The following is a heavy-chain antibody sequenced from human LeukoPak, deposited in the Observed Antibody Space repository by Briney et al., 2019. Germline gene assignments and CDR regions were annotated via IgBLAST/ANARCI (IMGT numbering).Heavy chain of an antibody. V-gene: IGHV3-23*01. CDR3: AKAESGVAVAGTDY. J-gene: IGHJ4*02. D-gene: IGHD6-19*01. CDR2: ISGSGGRT. CDR1: GFTFSSYA. Sequence: RGSLRLSCAASGFTFSSYAMSWVRQAPGKGLEWVSAISGSGGRTYYADSVKGRFTISRDKSKNTLYLQMNSLRAEDTAVYYCAKAESGVAVAGTDYWGQGTLVTVSS.